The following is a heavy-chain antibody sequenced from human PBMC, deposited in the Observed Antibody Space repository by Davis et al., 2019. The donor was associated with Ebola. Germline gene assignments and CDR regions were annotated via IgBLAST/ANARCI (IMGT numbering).Heavy chain of an antibody. CDR3: ARDTTYSSGSDI. CDR2: IWYDGSNK. J-gene: IGHJ3*02. Sequence: PGGSLRLSCAASGFTFSSYGMHWVRQAPGKGLEWVAVIWYDGSNKYYADSVKGRFTISRDNSKNTLYLQMNSLRAEDTAVYYCARDTTYSSGSDIWGQGTMVTVSS. CDR1: GFTFSSYG. V-gene: IGHV3-33*01. D-gene: IGHD6-19*01.